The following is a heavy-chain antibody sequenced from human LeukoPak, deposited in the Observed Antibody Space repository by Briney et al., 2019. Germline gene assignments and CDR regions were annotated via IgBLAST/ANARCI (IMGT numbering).Heavy chain of an antibody. D-gene: IGHD3-9*01. J-gene: IGHJ4*02. V-gene: IGHV3-15*01. Sequence: SGGSLRLSCAASGFTFSNAWMSWVRQAPGKGLEWVGRIKSKTDGGTTDYAAPVKGRFTISRDDSKNTLYLQMNSLKTEDTAVCYCRVIIKRGIVYYDYWGQGTLVTVSS. CDR3: RVIIKRGIVYYDY. CDR1: GFTFSNAW. CDR2: IKSKTDGGTT.